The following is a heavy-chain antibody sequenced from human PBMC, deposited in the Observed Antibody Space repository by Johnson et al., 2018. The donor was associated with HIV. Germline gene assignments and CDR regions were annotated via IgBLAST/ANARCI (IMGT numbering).Heavy chain of an antibody. CDR1: GFNFGNYA. V-gene: IGHV3-NL1*01. J-gene: IGHJ3*01. Sequence: QVQVVESGGGLVQPGRSLRLSCAASGFNFGNYAMHWVRQAPGKGLEWVSGIYSGGSTYYADSVRGRFTLSRDNSKNTVYLQMNSLRAEDTAVYYCGKEQYRKLTTVAGSWGQGTMVTVSS. CDR2: IYSGGST. CDR3: GKEQYRKLTTVAGS. D-gene: IGHD4-17*01.